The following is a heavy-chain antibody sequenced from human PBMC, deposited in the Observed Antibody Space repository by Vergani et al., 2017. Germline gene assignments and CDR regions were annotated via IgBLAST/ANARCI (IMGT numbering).Heavy chain of an antibody. V-gene: IGHV3-33*01. Sequence: QVQLVESGGGVVQPGGSLRLSCAASGFTFSNYGMHWVRQAPGKGLEWVAVIWYDGTNKYYADSLKGRFTISRDNSKNTLYLQMNSLRAEDTAVYYCARESTAAPMYYFHYWGQGTLVTVSS. CDR2: IWYDGTNK. D-gene: IGHD6-25*01. J-gene: IGHJ4*02. CDR3: ARESTAAPMYYFHY. CDR1: GFTFSNYG.